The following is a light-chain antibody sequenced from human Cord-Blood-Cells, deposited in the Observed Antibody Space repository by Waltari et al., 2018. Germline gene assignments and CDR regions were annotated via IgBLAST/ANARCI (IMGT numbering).Light chain of an antibody. J-gene: IGKJ2*01. CDR2: GAS. V-gene: IGKV3-20*01. CDR1: QSVSSSY. CDR3: QQYGSSPYT. Sequence: EIVLTQSPGTLSLSPRERATLSGRASQSVSSSYLAWYQQKPGQAPRLLIYGASSRATGIPDRFSGSGSGTDFTLTISRLEPEDFAVYYCQQYGSSPYTFGQGTKLEIK.